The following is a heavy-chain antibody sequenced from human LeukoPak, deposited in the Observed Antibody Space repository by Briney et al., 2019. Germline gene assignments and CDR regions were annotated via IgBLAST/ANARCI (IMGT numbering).Heavy chain of an antibody. Sequence: ASVKVSCKASGYTFTSYGISWVRQAPGQGLEWMGWISAYNGNTNYAQKPQGRVTMTTDTSTSTAYMELRSLRSDDTAVYYCARDFQAAISGWYYFDYWGQGTLVTVSS. D-gene: IGHD6-19*01. CDR3: ARDFQAAISGWYYFDY. CDR1: GYTFTSYG. CDR2: ISAYNGNT. V-gene: IGHV1-18*01. J-gene: IGHJ4*02.